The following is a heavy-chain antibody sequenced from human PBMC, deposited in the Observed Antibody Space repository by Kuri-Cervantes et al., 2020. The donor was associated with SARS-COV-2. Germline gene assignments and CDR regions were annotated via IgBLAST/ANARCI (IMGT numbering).Heavy chain of an antibody. CDR2: ISYSGST. D-gene: IGHD1-20*01. CDR3: ATGITGDQKYYYYGMDV. Sequence: SETLSLTCTVSGGSISDYNWNWIRQPPGKGLEWIGYISYSGSTLYIPSLKSRVTISVDTSKNQFSLKLSSVTAADTAVYYCATGITGDQKYYYYGMDVWGHGTTVTVSS. J-gene: IGHJ6*02. CDR1: GGSISDYN. V-gene: IGHV4-59*01.